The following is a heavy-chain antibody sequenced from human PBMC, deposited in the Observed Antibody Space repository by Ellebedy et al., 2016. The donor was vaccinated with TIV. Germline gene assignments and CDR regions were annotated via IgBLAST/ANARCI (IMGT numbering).Heavy chain of an antibody. V-gene: IGHV3-21*01. CDR3: ARKVPAPTTVPPNWYFDL. Sequence: GESLKISCAASGFIFSSYTLNWVRQAPGKGLEWVSSISTSSSYIYYADSVKGRSTIPRDNAKNSLFRQMTSLRAEDTAVYYCARKVPAPTTVPPNWYFDLWGRGTLVIVSS. J-gene: IGHJ2*01. D-gene: IGHD4-17*01. CDR2: ISTSSSYI. CDR1: GFIFSSYT.